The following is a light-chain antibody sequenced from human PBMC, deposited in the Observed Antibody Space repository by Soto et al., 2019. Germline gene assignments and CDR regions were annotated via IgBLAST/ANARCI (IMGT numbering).Light chain of an antibody. CDR2: QDN. V-gene: IGLV3-1*01. CDR3: QAWDSSAVA. CDR1: KLGDKY. Sequence: SYELTQPPSVSVSPEQTASITCSGDKLGDKYVSWYQQKAGQSPVLVMYQDNKRPSGIPGRFSGSNSGNTATLTISGTQTMDEADFYCQAWDSSAVAFGGGTKLTVL. J-gene: IGLJ2*01.